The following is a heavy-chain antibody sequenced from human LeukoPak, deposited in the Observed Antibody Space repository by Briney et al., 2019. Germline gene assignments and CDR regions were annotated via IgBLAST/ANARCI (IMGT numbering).Heavy chain of an antibody. CDR3: AKTPTNWYTLDY. Sequence: GGSLRLSCTASGFTFSDYYMSWIREAPGKGLEWVSYISSSSSYTNYADSVKGRFTISRDNSINTLFLQLDSLRPEDSAVYYCAKTPTNWYTLDYWGQGTLVTVSS. J-gene: IGHJ4*02. CDR2: ISSSSSYT. CDR1: GFTFSDYY. V-gene: IGHV3-11*06. D-gene: IGHD2-2*02.